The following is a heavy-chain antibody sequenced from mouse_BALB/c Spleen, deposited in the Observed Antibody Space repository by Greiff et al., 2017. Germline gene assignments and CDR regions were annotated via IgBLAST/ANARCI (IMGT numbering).Heavy chain of an antibody. CDR3: ANYGNFFAY. CDR1: GFNIKDTY. V-gene: IGHV14-3*02. CDR2: IDPANGNT. Sequence: VHVKQSGAELVKPGASVKLSCTASGFNIKDTYMHWVKQRPEQGLEWIGRIDPANGNTKYDPKFQGKATITADTSSNTAYLQLSSLTSEDTAVYYCANYGNFFAYWGQGTLVTVSA. D-gene: IGHD2-1*01. J-gene: IGHJ3*01.